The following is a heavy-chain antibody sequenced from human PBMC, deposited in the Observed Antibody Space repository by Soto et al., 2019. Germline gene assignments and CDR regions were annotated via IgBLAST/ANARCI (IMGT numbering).Heavy chain of an antibody. J-gene: IGHJ4*02. CDR1: GGSISSSSYY. V-gene: IGHV4-39*01. CDR2: IYYSGST. Sequence: SETLSLTCTVSGGSISSSSYYWGWIRQPPGKGLEWIGSIYYSGSTYYNPSLKSRVTISVDTSKNQFSLKLSSVTAADTAVYYCARLKNLLWFGELSFTFDYWGQGTLVTVSS. CDR3: ARLKNLLWFGELSFTFDY. D-gene: IGHD3-10*01.